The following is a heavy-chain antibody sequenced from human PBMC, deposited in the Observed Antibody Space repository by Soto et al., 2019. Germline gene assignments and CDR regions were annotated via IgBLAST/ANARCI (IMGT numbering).Heavy chain of an antibody. CDR2: IYYSGST. J-gene: IGHJ3*02. D-gene: IGHD6-13*01. CDR3: ARDGGIAAAGTHSAFDI. Sequence: PWETLSLTCTVSGGSISSYYWSWIRQPPGKGLEWIGYIYYSGSTNYNPSLKSRVTISVDTSKNQFSLKLSSVTAADTAVYYCARDGGIAAAGTHSAFDIWGQGTMVTVSS. V-gene: IGHV4-59*01. CDR1: GGSISSYY.